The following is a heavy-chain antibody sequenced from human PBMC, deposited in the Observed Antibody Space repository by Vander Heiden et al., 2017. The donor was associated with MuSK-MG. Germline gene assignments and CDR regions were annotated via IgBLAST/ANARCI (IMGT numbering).Heavy chain of an antibody. D-gene: IGHD3-16*01. Sequence: EVQLVESGGGLVKPGGSRRLSCAASGFTFSSYSMNWVRQAPGKGLEWVSSISSSSSYIYYADSVKGRFTISRDNAKNSLYLQMNSRRAEDTAVYYCARAFMMTFDYWGQGTLVTVSS. J-gene: IGHJ4*02. V-gene: IGHV3-21*01. CDR3: ARAFMMTFDY. CDR1: GFTFSSYS. CDR2: ISSSSSYI.